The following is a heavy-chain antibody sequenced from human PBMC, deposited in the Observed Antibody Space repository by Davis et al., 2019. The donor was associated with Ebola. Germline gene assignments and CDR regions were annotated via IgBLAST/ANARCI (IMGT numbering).Heavy chain of an antibody. J-gene: IGHJ4*02. D-gene: IGHD1-14*01. V-gene: IGHV4-59*08. CDR2: IYYSGST. CDR3: ARGTGPVDY. CDR1: GGSFSDYY. Sequence: SETLSLTCAVYGGSFSDYYWSWIRQPPGKGLEWIGYIYYSGSTNYNPSLKSRVTISVDTSKNQFSLKLSSVTVADTAVYYCARGTGPVDYWGQGTLVTVSS.